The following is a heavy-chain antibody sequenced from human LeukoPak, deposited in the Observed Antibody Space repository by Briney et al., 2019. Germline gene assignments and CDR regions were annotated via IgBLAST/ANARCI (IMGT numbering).Heavy chain of an antibody. V-gene: IGHV4-59*01. J-gene: IGHJ4*02. CDR1: GDSISGYY. Sequence: SETLSLTCTVSGDSISGYYWSCIRQPPGKGLEWIGNIYYSGSTNYNPSLKSRVTISVDMSKNQFSLKLSSVTAADTAIYYCARGGSYGYYWGQGTLVTVSS. CDR2: IYYSGST. CDR3: ARGGSYGYY. D-gene: IGHD5-18*01.